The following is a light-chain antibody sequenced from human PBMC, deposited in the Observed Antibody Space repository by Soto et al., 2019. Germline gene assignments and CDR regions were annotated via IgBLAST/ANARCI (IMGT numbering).Light chain of an antibody. CDR1: SSNIGAGYD. J-gene: IGLJ1*01. CDR2: DDN. V-gene: IGLV1-51*01. CDR3: GSWDSSLSAYV. Sequence: QSVLTQPPSVSGAPGQRVTISCTGSSSNIGAGYDVHWYQQLQGTPPKLLIYDDNKRPSGIPDRFSGSKSGTSATLGITGFQTGDEADYYCGSWDSSLSAYVFGTGTKVTVL.